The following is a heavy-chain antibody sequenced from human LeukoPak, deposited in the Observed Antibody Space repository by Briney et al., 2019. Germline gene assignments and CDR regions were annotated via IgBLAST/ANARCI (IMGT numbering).Heavy chain of an antibody. Sequence: GGSLRLSCAASGFTFSSYAMHWVRQAPGKGLEGVAVISYDGSNKYYADSVKGRFTISRDNSNNTLYLQMNGLRAEDTAVYYCARVYNDLWFGELYFDYWGQGTLVTVSS. J-gene: IGHJ4*02. CDR1: GFTFSSYA. CDR3: ARVYNDLWFGELYFDY. CDR2: ISYDGSNK. D-gene: IGHD3-10*01. V-gene: IGHV3-30-3*01.